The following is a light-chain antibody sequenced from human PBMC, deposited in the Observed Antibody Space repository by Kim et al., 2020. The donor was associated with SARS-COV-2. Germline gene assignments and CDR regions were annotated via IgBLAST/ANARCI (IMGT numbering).Light chain of an antibody. CDR2: GAS. CDR3: QQSYSTKYT. CDR1: EDISTY. V-gene: IGKV1-39*01. Sequence: SASVGDRVTITCRASEDISTYVNWYQQKRGEVPKLLIYGASTLQGGVPSRFGGRGSGTDFTLTISSLQPEDFATYYCQQSYSTKYTFGQGTKLEI. J-gene: IGKJ2*01.